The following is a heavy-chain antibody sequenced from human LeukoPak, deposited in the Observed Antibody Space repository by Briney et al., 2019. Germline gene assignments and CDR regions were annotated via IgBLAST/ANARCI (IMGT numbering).Heavy chain of an antibody. Sequence: ASVKVSCKASGYTFTSYGISWVRQAPGQGLEWMGWISAYNGNTNYAQKLQGRLTITRDTSAYTAYMELSSLRSEDTAVYYCARDILKYYYDSSGYSGDYWGQGTLVTVSS. CDR1: GYTFTSYG. CDR3: ARDILKYYYDSSGYSGDY. CDR2: ISAYNGNT. J-gene: IGHJ4*02. D-gene: IGHD3-22*01. V-gene: IGHV1-18*01.